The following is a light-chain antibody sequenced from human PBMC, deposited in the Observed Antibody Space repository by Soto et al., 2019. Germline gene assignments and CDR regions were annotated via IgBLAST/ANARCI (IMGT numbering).Light chain of an antibody. CDR1: QSVGTD. V-gene: IGKV3-11*01. Sequence: EIVLTQSPATLSLSPVERATLSCRARQSVGTDLAWYQHNPGQAPRLLIYDASNRATGIPARFSGSGSGTDFTLTISSPEPEDFAVYYCQSRYNWPNTFGQGTKLEIK. CDR2: DAS. CDR3: QSRYNWPNT. J-gene: IGKJ2*01.